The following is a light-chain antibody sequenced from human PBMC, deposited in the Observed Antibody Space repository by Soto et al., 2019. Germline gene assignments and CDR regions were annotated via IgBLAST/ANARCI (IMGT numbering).Light chain of an antibody. V-gene: IGKV1-12*01. CDR3: QQANSFPWT. CDR1: QGVGSW. CDR2: AAS. J-gene: IGKJ1*01. Sequence: DIQMTQSPSSVSAPVGDRVTITCRASQGVGSWLAWYQQKPGKAPNLLIFAASSLQSGVPSRFSGSGSGTDFTLTISSLQPEDFASYYCQQANSFPWTFGQGTKVEIK.